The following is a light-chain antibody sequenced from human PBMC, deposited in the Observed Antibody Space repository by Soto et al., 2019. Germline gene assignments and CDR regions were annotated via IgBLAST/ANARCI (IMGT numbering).Light chain of an antibody. V-gene: IGLV1-44*01. CDR2: SDN. J-gene: IGLJ1*01. CDR3: ATWDDSLNGYV. Sequence: QSALTQPPSSSVTPGQRVTISFSGSNSNIGSDTVNWYQQLPGTAPKLLIYSDNQRPSGVPDRFSGSKSGTSASLAISGLQSGDEADYYCATWDDSLNGYVFGTGTKVTVL. CDR1: NSNIGSDT.